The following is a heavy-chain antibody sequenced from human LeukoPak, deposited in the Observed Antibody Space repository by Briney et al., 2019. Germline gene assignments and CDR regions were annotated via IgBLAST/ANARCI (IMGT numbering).Heavy chain of an antibody. Sequence: GASVQVSCKASGYTFTSYGIRWVRQPPGQGLEGMGWISAYYGNTKYEQKLQGRVTMTTDTSTSTAYMELRSLRSDDTAVYYCARGQGTTGTAGWFDPWGQGTLVTVSS. D-gene: IGHD1-1*01. CDR2: ISAYYGNT. CDR1: GYTFTSYG. J-gene: IGHJ5*02. V-gene: IGHV1-18*01. CDR3: ARGQGTTGTAGWFDP.